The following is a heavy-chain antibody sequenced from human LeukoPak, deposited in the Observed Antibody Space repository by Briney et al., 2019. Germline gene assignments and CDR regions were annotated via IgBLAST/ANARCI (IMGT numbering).Heavy chain of an antibody. Sequence: KPSETLSLTCTVSGGSISSYYWSWIRQPPGKGLEYIGYISYSGTTSYNPSLKSRVTISVDTSKNQFSLKLSSVTAEDTAVYYCARDTSGWAPFDYWGQGTLVTVSS. CDR3: ARDTSGWAPFDY. J-gene: IGHJ4*02. CDR1: GGSISSYY. CDR2: ISYSGTT. V-gene: IGHV4-59*01. D-gene: IGHD6-19*01.